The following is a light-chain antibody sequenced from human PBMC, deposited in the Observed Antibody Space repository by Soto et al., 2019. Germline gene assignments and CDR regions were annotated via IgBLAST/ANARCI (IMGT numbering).Light chain of an antibody. V-gene: IGLV2-8*01. CDR3: TSYAGSNNVV. Sequence: QSALTQPPSASGSPGQSVTISCTGASSDVGGYNSVSWYQQHSGKAPKLMLYEVSKRPSGVPDRFSGSKSGNTASLTVSGLQAEDEADYYCTSYAGSNNVVFGGGTKLTVL. CDR2: EVS. J-gene: IGLJ2*01. CDR1: SSDVGGYNS.